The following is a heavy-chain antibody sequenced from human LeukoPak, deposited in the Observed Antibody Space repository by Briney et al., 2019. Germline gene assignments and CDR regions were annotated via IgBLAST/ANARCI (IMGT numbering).Heavy chain of an antibody. CDR3: ARHTSPNWGSPYYYYMDV. D-gene: IGHD7-27*01. Sequence: SETLSLTCAVSGYSITSGYCWGWIRQPPGKGLEWIGSIYHSGSTYYNPSLKSRVTISVDTSKNQFSLKLSSVTAADTAVYYCARHTSPNWGSPYYYYMDVWGKGTTITVSS. CDR2: IYHSGST. J-gene: IGHJ6*03. CDR1: GYSITSGYC. V-gene: IGHV4-38-2*01.